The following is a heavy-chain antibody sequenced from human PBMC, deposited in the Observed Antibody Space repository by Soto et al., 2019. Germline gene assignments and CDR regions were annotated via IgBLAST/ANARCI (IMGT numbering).Heavy chain of an antibody. J-gene: IGHJ4*02. CDR3: ARYDYGSGDDYNIDY. V-gene: IGHV4-39*07. CDR2: IESSGST. D-gene: IGHD3-10*01. Sequence: SETLSLTCLVSGDSISSFSDYWAWIRQPPGKGLEWIASIESSGSTNYNPSLMSRVTISVDKSKNQFSLKLTSVTAADTAVYYCARYDYGSGDDYNIDYWGQGTLVTVPS. CDR1: GDSISSFSDY.